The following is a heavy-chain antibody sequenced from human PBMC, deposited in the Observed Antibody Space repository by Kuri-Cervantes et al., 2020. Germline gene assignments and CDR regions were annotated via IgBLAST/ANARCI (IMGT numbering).Heavy chain of an antibody. CDR1: GYTFTSYG. CDR3: ARVGYCSSTSCPRGAFDI. D-gene: IGHD2-2*01. CDR2: IIPIFGTA. Sequence: SVKVSCKASGYTFTSYGISWVRQAPGQGLEWMGGIIPIFGTANYAQKFQGRVTITADESTSTAYMELSSLRSEDTAVYYCARVGYCSSTSCPRGAFDIWGQGTMVTVSS. V-gene: IGHV1-69*13. J-gene: IGHJ3*02.